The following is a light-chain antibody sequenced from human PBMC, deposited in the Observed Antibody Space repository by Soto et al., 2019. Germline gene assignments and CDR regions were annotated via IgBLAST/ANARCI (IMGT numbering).Light chain of an antibody. J-gene: IGKJ1*01. V-gene: IGKV3-20*01. Sequence: EIVLTQSPGTLSLSPGERATLSCRASQSVSSSYLAWYQQKPGQTPRLLIYGASSRATGSPDRFSGSGSGTDFTLTISRLEPEDFAVYYCHQYGSSPWTFVQGTQVEIK. CDR3: HQYGSSPWT. CDR1: QSVSSSY. CDR2: GAS.